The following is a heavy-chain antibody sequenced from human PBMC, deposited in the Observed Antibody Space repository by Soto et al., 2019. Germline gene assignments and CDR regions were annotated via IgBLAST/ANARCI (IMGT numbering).Heavy chain of an antibody. D-gene: IGHD3-10*01. V-gene: IGHV1-69*02. J-gene: IGHJ6*04. CDR3: AFDTYYYGSGSYSSFKGV. CDR2: IIPILGIA. Sequence: ASVKVSCKASGGTFSSYTISWVRQAPGQGLEWMGRIIPILGIANYAQKFQGRVTITADKSTSTAYMELSSLRSEDTAVYYCAFDTYYYGSGSYSSFKGVWGKGTTVTVSS. CDR1: GGTFSSYT.